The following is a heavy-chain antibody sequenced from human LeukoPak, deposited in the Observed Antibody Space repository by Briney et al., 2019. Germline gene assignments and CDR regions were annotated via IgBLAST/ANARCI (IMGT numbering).Heavy chain of an antibody. J-gene: IGHJ6*03. CDR1: GFTFSSYS. Sequence: GGSLRLSCAASGFTFSSYSMNWVRQAPGKGLEWVSYISSSSSTIYYADSVKGRFTISRDNAKNSLYLQINSLRGGDTAMYYCVRDREGGSVIDYYYYMDVWGKGTTVTVSS. CDR3: VRDREGGSVIDYYYYMDV. CDR2: ISSSSSTI. V-gene: IGHV3-48*04. D-gene: IGHD2/OR15-2a*01.